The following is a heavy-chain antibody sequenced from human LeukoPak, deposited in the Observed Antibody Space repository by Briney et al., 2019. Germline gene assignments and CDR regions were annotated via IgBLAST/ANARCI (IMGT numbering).Heavy chain of an antibody. CDR2: INHSGST. CDR1: GGSFSGYY. Sequence: SETLSLTCAVYGGSFSGYYWSWIRQPPGKGLEWIGEINHSGSTNYNPSLKSRVTISVDTSKNQFSLKLSSVTAADTAAYYCARGHPESFDYWGQGTLVTVSS. J-gene: IGHJ4*02. V-gene: IGHV4-34*01. CDR3: ARGHPESFDY. D-gene: IGHD2/OR15-2a*01.